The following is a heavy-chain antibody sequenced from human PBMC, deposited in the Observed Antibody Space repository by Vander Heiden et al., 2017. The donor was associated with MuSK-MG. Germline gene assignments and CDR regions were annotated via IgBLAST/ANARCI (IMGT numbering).Heavy chain of an antibody. CDR3: ARDDCSGGSCYWRFDP. D-gene: IGHD2-15*01. Sequence: QVQLQQSGPGLVKPSQTLSLTCAISGDSFSSNSVAWNWIRQSPSRGLECLGSKYYRSKWYNDYAVSVKSRIAINPDTSKNQFSLQLNAVTSEDTAVYYCARDDCSGGSCYWRFDPWGQGTLVTVSS. CDR1: GDSFSSNSVA. V-gene: IGHV6-1*01. CDR2: KYYRSKWYN. J-gene: IGHJ5*02.